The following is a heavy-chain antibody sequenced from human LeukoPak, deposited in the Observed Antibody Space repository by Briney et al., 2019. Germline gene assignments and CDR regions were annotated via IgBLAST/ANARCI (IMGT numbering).Heavy chain of an antibody. CDR2: IYYSGTT. J-gene: IGHJ4*02. V-gene: IGHV4-39*01. CDR1: GGSIGGSSYY. CDR3: ARGYSIDY. D-gene: IGHD5-12*01. Sequence: KPSETLSLTCTVSGGSIGGSSYYWGWIRQPPGKGLEWIGSIYYSGTTYYNPSLKSRVTISVDTSKNQFSLKLSSVTAADTAVYYRARGYSIDYWGQGTLVTVSS.